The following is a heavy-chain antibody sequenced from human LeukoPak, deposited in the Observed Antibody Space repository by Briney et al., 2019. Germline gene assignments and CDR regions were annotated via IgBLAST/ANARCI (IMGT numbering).Heavy chain of an antibody. V-gene: IGHV1-8*01. Sequence: ASVKVSCKASGYIFTSYDINWVRQATGQGLEWMGWMNPNSGNTGYAQKFQGRVTMTRNASITTAYMELSSLRSEDTAVYYCARLWFGDKYNWFDPWGQGTLVTVSS. CDR2: MNPNSGNT. D-gene: IGHD3-10*01. J-gene: IGHJ5*02. CDR1: GYIFTSYD. CDR3: ARLWFGDKYNWFDP.